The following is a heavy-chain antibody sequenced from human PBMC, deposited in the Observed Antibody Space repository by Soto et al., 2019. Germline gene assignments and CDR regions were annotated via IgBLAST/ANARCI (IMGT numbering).Heavy chain of an antibody. CDR1: GFTFSSYA. CDR3: AKRGRGAVAFDY. D-gene: IGHD6-19*01. CDR2: ISGSGGST. Sequence: EVQLLESGGGLVQPGGSLRLSCAASGFTFSSYAMSWVRQAPGKGLDWVSNISGSGGSTYYADSVKGRFTISRDNSKKTLHLQMNSLRVEDTAVYYCAKRGRGAVAFDYWGQGTLVTVSS. J-gene: IGHJ4*02. V-gene: IGHV3-23*01.